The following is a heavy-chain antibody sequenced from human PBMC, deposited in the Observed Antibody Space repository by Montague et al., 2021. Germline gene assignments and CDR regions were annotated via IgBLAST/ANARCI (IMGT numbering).Heavy chain of an antibody. CDR3: ASEWGAFDS. CDR2: IYYNGNT. J-gene: IGHJ4*02. CDR1: GGAISSFY. Sequence: SETLSLTCTVSGGAISSFYWHWIRHSPGKGLEWIGEIYYNGNTKYDPSLKSRVTMSVDTSKDQFSLRLSSVTVAGTAVFDCASEWGAFDSWGQGTLVTVSS. V-gene: IGHV4-59*01. D-gene: IGHD3-16*01.